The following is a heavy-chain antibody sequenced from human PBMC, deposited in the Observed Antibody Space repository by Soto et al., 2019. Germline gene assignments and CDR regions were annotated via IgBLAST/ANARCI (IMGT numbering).Heavy chain of an antibody. CDR1: GYTFSDYG. CDR3: ARSYNYGSYCYFDL. V-gene: IGHV1-18*04. CDR2: ISISSGNT. D-gene: IGHD3-10*01. J-gene: IGHJ2*01. Sequence: QVQLVQSGAEVKKPGASVKVSCKASGYTFSDYGITWVRQAPGQGLEWMGWISISSGNTHFEESLQARVTMTSDKTSTAYLELWCLRSDDSAMYYCARSYNYGSYCYFDLWGRGTLVTVSS.